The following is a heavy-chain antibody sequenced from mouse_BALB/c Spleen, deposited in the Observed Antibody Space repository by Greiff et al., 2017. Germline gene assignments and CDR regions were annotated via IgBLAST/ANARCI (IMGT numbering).Heavy chain of an antibody. Sequence: VQRVESGAELARPGASVKLSCKASGYTFTSYWMQWVKQRPGQGLEWIGAIYPGDGDTRYTQKFKGKATLTADKSSSTAYMQLSSLASEDSAVYCCARSTVVIDYWGQGTTLTVSS. D-gene: IGHD1-1*01. CDR3: ARSTVVIDY. V-gene: IGHV1-87*01. J-gene: IGHJ2*01. CDR2: IYPGDGDT. CDR1: GYTFTSYW.